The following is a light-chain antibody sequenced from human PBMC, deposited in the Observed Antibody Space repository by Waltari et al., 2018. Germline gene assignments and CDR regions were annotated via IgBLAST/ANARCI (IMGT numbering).Light chain of an antibody. Sequence: QSALTHPHSASGSPGQSVTISSTGSIIDVGSYDHAPWTKQHPGNPPRLLIYDVSKRPSGVPYRFSGSKSGNTASLTVSGLQADDEADYYCSSYSDIKQRVFGTGTKVTVL. CDR1: IIDVGSYDH. V-gene: IGLV2-8*01. J-gene: IGLJ1*01. CDR3: SSYSDIKQRV. CDR2: DVS.